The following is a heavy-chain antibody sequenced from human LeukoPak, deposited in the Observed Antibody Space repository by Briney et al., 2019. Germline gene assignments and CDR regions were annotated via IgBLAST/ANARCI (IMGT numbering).Heavy chain of an antibody. J-gene: IGHJ4*02. V-gene: IGHV3-20*04. CDR3: ARDRYYYEMGRGLDY. Sequence: GGSLRLSCAASGFTFDDYGMSWVRQAPGKGLEWVSGINWNGGSTGYADSVKGRFTISRDNAKNSLYLQMNSLRAEDTAVYYCARDRYYYEMGRGLDYWGQGTLVTVSS. CDR2: INWNGGST. D-gene: IGHD3-22*01. CDR1: GFTFDDYG.